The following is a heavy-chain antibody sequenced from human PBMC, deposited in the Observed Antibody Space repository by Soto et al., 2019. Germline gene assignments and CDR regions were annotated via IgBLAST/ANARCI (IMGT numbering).Heavy chain of an antibody. V-gene: IGHV4-28*01. D-gene: IGHD4-17*01. CDR2: IYYSGTT. J-gene: IGHJ4*02. Sequence: QVQLQESGPGLVKPSDTLSLTCAVSGYSISSSNWWGWIRQPPGKGLEWIGYIYYSGTTYYNPSLNNRVPMSVDTSMNQFSLKLTSVTAVDTAVYYCARRDIHGPSDYWGQGTLVTVSS. CDR3: ARRDIHGPSDY. CDR1: GYSISSSNW.